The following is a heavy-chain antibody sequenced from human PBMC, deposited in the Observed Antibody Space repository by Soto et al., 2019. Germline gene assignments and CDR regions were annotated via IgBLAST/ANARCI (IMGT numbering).Heavy chain of an antibody. J-gene: IGHJ4*02. CDR3: ARLGDAGRGSGWYPHYYFDY. CDR2: IYYSGST. Sequence: QLQLQESGPGLVKPSETLSLTCTVSGGSISSSSYYWGWIRQPPGKGLEWIGSIYYSGSTYYNPSLKSRVTISVDTSKNQFSLKLSSVTAADTAVYYCARLGDAGRGSGWYPHYYFDYWGQGTLVTVSS. V-gene: IGHV4-39*01. D-gene: IGHD6-19*01. CDR1: GGSISSSSYY.